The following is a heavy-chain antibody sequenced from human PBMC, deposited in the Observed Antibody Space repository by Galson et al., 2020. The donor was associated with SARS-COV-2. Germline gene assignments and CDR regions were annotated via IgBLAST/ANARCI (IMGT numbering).Heavy chain of an antibody. V-gene: IGHV4-34*01. CDR1: GGSFSDYS. CDR3: ARGGSRPVMVFDYYYFYMDV. Sequence: SETLSLTCGVYGGSFSDYSWTWVRQPPGKGLEWIGEISHSGSTNYSPSLKSRVFMSVHTSKNQFSLKLRSVTAADTAVYYCARGGSRPVMVFDYYYFYMDVWGKGTTVTVSS. D-gene: IGHD5-18*01. J-gene: IGHJ6*03. CDR2: ISHSGST.